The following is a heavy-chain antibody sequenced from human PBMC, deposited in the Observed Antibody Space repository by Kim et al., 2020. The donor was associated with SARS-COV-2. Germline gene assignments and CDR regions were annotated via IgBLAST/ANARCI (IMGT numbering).Heavy chain of an antibody. J-gene: IGHJ2*01. D-gene: IGHD2-21*01. Sequence: GGSLRLSCAASGFTFSSYAMSWVRQAPGKGLEWVSAISGSGGSTYYADSVKGRFTISRDNSKNTLYLQMNSPRAEDTAVYYCAKTNCGGDCYSDWYFDLWGRGTLVTVSS. V-gene: IGHV3-23*01. CDR3: AKTNCGGDCYSDWYFDL. CDR2: ISGSGGST. CDR1: GFTFSSYA.